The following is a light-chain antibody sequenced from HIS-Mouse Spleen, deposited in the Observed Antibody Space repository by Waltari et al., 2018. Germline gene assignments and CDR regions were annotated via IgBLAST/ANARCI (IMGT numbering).Light chain of an antibody. CDR1: SSDVGSYNL. CDR2: EGS. J-gene: IGLJ2*01. CDR3: CSYAGSSPYVV. V-gene: IGLV2-23*01. Sequence: QSALTQPASVSGSPGQSITIPCTGTSSDVGSYNLVSWYQQHPGKAPKLMIYEGSKRPSWVSNRIAGSKSGNTASLTISGLQAEDEADYYCCSYAGSSPYVVFGGGTKLTVL.